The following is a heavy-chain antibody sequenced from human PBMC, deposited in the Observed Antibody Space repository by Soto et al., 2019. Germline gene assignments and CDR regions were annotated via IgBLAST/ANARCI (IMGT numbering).Heavy chain of an antibody. CDR1: GGSISSYY. CDR2: IYYSGST. V-gene: IGHV4-59*01. J-gene: IGHJ2*01. Sequence: QVQLQESGPGLVKPSETLSLTCTVSGGSISSYYWSWIRQSPGKGLEWIGFIYYSGSTNYNPSLKSRLTISVDTSKNQFSLKLSSVTAADTAVYYCARSLSGYHIWYFDLWGRGTLVTVSS. CDR3: ARSLSGYHIWYFDL. D-gene: IGHD5-12*01.